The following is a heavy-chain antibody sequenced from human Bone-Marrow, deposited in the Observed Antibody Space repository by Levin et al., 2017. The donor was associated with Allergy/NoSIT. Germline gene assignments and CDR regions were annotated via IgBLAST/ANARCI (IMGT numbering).Heavy chain of an antibody. Sequence: SETLSLTCTVSGGSVIGYYWTWIRQTPGKGLEWIGYIYDIGNINYNPSLKSRATMSVDTSKNQSSLKLSSVTAADTAVYYCAREAFYYYAIDVWGPGTTVTVSS. J-gene: IGHJ6*02. V-gene: IGHV4-59*02. CDR1: GGSVIGYY. CDR2: IYDIGNI. CDR3: AREAFYYYAIDV.